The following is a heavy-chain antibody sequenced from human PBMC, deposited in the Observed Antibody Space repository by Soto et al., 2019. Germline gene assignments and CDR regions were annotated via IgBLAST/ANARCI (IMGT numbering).Heavy chain of an antibody. V-gene: IGHV4-59*08. Sequence: ETLSLTCSVSGASISNYYWSWIRQPPGKELEWIGHISYSGYPDYNPSLNSRVTISADTSKNQFSLKLTSVTATDTAVYYCARHYSSDPFDYWGQGALVTVSS. CDR1: GASISNYY. CDR3: ARHYSSDPFDY. CDR2: ISYSGYP. D-gene: IGHD2-21*01. J-gene: IGHJ4*02.